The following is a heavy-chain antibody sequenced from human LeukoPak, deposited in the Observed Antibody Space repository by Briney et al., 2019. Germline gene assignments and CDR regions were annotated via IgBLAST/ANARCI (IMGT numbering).Heavy chain of an antibody. CDR2: TTYDGSDK. Sequence: PGGSLRLSCAASGFTFSNYAMYWVRQAPGKGLEWEAFTTYDGSDKYYGDSVKGRFTISRDNSKNTLYLQMNSLRAEDTAVYYCAKDRANAWSSDYWGQGTLVTVSS. J-gene: IGHJ4*02. CDR3: AKDRANAWSSDY. D-gene: IGHD3-10*01. V-gene: IGHV3-30*02. CDR1: GFTFSNYA.